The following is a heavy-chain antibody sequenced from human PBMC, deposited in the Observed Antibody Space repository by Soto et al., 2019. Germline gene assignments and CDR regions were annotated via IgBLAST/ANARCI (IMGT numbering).Heavy chain of an antibody. Sequence: QVQLVQSGAEVKKPGSSVKVSRKASGGTFSSYAISWVRQAPGQGLEWMGGIIPIFGTANYAQKFQGRVTITADESTSTAYMELSSLRSEDTAVYYCARVRFWSGYYTSGGYFDYWGQGTLVTVSS. CDR3: ARVRFWSGYYTSGGYFDY. V-gene: IGHV1-69*01. J-gene: IGHJ4*02. CDR1: GGTFSSYA. D-gene: IGHD3-3*01. CDR2: IIPIFGTA.